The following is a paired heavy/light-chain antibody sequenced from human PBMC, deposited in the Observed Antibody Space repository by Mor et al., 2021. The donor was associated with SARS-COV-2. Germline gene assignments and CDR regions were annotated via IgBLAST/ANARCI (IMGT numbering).Heavy chain of an antibody. CDR1: GFTLSTYK. V-gene: IGHV3-48*04. Sequence: EVQLVESGGGLVQPGGSLGLSCAASGFTLSTYKMNWVRQAPGKGLEWVSYISSSTSTTYYADSVKGRFTISRDNAKNSVYLQMNDLRADDTAVYYCARDSSGYYGSFDYWGQGTLVTVSS. CDR2: ISSSTSTT. J-gene: IGHJ4*02. CDR3: ARDSSGYYGSFDY. D-gene: IGHD3-22*01.
Light chain of an antibody. V-gene: IGKV3-15*01. CDR3: QQYNDWPWLT. Sequence: EIVMTQSPATLSVSPGERATLSCRASQSVSGNLAWYQQRPGQAPRLLIYGASTRATGIPTRFSGSGSGTEFTLTISSLQSEDFAVYYCQQYNDWPWLTFGGGTKVEIK. CDR1: QSVSGN. CDR2: GAS. J-gene: IGKJ4*01.